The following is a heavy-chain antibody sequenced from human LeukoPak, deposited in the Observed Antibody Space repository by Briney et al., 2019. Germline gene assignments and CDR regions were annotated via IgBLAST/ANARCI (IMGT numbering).Heavy chain of an antibody. CDR3: AKDFDFWSGNHAFDI. CDR1: GFTFSSYA. Sequence: GALRLSCAASGFTFSSYAMSWVRQAPGKGLEWVSAISGSGGGTYYADSVKGRFTISRDNSKNTLYLQMNSLRAEDTAVYYCAKDFDFWSGNHAFDIWGQGTMVTVSS. J-gene: IGHJ3*02. D-gene: IGHD3-3*01. CDR2: ISGSGGGT. V-gene: IGHV3-23*01.